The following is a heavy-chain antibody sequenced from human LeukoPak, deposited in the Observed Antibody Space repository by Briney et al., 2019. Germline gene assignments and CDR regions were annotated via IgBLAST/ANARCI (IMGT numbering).Heavy chain of an antibody. CDR1: GFTLSSYA. Sequence: QPGGSLRLTCAASGFTLSSYAMSWVRQAPGKGLEWVSATSSSDAGTYYADSVRGRFTISRDNSKNTLYNSLRAEDAAVYYCAKAPVTSCRGVYWGQGTLVTVSS. J-gene: IGHJ4*02. V-gene: IGHV3-23*01. D-gene: IGHD2-15*01. CDR2: TSSSDAGT. CDR3: AKAPVTSCRGVY.